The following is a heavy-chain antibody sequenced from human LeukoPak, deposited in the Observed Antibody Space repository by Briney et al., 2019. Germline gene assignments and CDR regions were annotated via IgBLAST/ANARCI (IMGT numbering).Heavy chain of an antibody. CDR2: INQNGDTT. Sequence: GGSLRLSCSASGFTFSTYAMHWVRQAPGKRLEYVSAINQNGDTTYYADSVKGRFTISRDNSKNTLDLQMSSLRPEDTAVYRCVRGVPTDWYFDIWGRGTLVAVSS. CDR3: VRGVPTDWYFDI. D-gene: IGHD2-2*01. V-gene: IGHV3-64D*06. J-gene: IGHJ2*01. CDR1: GFTFSTYA.